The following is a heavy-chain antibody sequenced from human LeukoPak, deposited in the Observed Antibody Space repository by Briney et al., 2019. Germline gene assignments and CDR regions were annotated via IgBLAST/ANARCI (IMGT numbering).Heavy chain of an antibody. V-gene: IGHV3-30*02. CDR1: GFTFSSYG. CDR2: IRYDGSNK. D-gene: IGHD1-26*01. Sequence: GGSLRLSCAASGFTFSSYGIHWVRQAPGKRLEWVAFIRYDGSNKYHADSVKGRFTISRDNSKNTVYLQMNSLRAEDTAVYYCARAGSYGYYFDYWGQGTLVTVSS. J-gene: IGHJ4*02. CDR3: ARAGSYGYYFDY.